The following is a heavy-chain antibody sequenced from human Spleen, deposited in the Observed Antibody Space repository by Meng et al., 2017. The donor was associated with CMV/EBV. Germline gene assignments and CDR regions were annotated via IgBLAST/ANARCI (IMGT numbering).Heavy chain of an antibody. V-gene: IGHV4-39*07. CDR1: GDINRSSYY. D-gene: IGHD6-13*01. Sequence: GDINRSSYYWGWIRQPPGKGLEWIGSIYYSGATYYNSSLKSRVTISLDTSKNQFSLKLSSVIAEDTAMYYCARCVSAADSTDWFDPWGQGTLVTVSS. CDR2: IYYSGAT. J-gene: IGHJ5*02. CDR3: ARCVSAADSTDWFDP.